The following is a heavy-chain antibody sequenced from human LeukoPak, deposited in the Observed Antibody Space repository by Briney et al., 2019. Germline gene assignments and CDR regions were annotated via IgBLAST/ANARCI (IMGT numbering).Heavy chain of an antibody. CDR1: GGSISSYY. V-gene: IGHV4-4*07. D-gene: IGHD3-16*01. Sequence: SETLSLTCTVSGGSISSYYWSWIRQPAGKGLEWIGRIYTSGSTNYNPSLKSRVTMSVDTSKNQFSLKLSSVTAADTAVYYCARGTQVSRLRTNWFDPWGQGTLVTVSS. CDR3: ARGTQVSRLRTNWFDP. J-gene: IGHJ5*02. CDR2: IYTSGST.